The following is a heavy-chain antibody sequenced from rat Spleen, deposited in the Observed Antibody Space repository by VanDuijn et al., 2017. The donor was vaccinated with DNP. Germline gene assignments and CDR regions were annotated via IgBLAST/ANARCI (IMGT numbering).Heavy chain of an antibody. V-gene: IGHV1-43*01. CDR1: GYTFTTYY. Sequence: QVQLQPSGAELAKPGSSVMISCRASGYTFTTYYIGWIKQTTRQGLEFIGYINTGSGGTNYNEKFKGKATLTVDKSSSTAFMQLSSLTPDDSAVYYCARRRLPYWYFDFWGPGTMVTVSS. CDR3: ARRRLPYWYFDF. J-gene: IGHJ1*01. D-gene: IGHD1-4*01. CDR2: INTGSGGT.